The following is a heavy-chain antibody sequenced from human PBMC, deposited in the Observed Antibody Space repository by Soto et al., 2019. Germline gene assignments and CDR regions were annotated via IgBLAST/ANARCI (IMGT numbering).Heavy chain of an antibody. CDR1: GGSFSGYY. J-gene: IGHJ6*03. V-gene: IGHV4-34*01. CDR3: ARGVLLWFGGDYYYYMDV. D-gene: IGHD3-10*01. Sequence: SETLSLPCAVYGGSFSGYYWSWIRQPPGRGLEWIGEFNHSGSTNYNPSLKSRVTISVDTSKNQFSLKLSSVTAADTAVYYCARGVLLWFGGDYYYYMDVWGKGTTVTVSS. CDR2: FNHSGST.